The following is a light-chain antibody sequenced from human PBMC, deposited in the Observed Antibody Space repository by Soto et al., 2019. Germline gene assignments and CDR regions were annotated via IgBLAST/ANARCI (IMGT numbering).Light chain of an antibody. CDR3: QQFVGSPPS. CDR2: GAS. V-gene: IGKV3-20*01. J-gene: IGKJ3*01. CDR1: QSVSNSY. Sequence: EIVLTQSPGTLSLSPGERATLSCRASQSVSNSYLVWYQQKPGQAPRLLIYGASSRATGIPDRFSGSGSGTDFTLTITRLEPEDFAVYYCQQFVGSPPSFGPGTKVDIK.